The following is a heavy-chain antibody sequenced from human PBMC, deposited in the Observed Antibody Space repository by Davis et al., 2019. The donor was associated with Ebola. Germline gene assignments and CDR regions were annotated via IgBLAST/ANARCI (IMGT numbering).Heavy chain of an antibody. CDR3: VVGATSYYFDY. Sequence: GESLKISCAASGFTFSDYYMSWVRQAPGKGLEWVSVIYSGGSTYYADSVKGRFTISRDNSKNTLYLQMNSLRAEDTAVYYCVVGATSYYFDYWGQGALVTVSS. CDR1: GFTFSDYY. D-gene: IGHD1-26*01. CDR2: IYSGGST. J-gene: IGHJ4*02. V-gene: IGHV3-53*01.